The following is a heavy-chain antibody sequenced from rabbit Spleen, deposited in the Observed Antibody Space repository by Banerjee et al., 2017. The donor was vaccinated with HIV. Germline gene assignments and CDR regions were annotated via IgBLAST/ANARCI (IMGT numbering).Heavy chain of an antibody. D-gene: IGHD5-1*01. Sequence: QEQLVESGGGLVQPEGSLTLTCKASGFDFNNYSMGWVRQAPGKGLEWIASIYHGDGGTFYASWAKGRFTISKTSSTTVTLQMTGLTAADTATYFCARYGFGGWNVELWGPGTLVTVS. CDR2: IYHGDGGT. CDR1: GFDFNNYS. CDR3: ARYGFGGWNVEL. J-gene: IGHJ4*01. V-gene: IGHV1S45*01.